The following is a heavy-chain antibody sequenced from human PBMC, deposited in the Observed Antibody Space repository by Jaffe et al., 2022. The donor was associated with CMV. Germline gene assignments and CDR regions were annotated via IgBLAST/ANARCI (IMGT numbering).Heavy chain of an antibody. CDR1: GFTFGDYA. V-gene: IGHV3-49*04. CDR2: IRSKAYGGTT. J-gene: IGHJ4*02. D-gene: IGHD6-19*01. CDR3: TRAPGLGQWLAYFDY. Sequence: EVQLVESGGGLVQPGRSLRLSCTASGFTFGDYAMSWVRQAPGKGLEWVGFIRSKAYGGTTEYAASVKGRFTISRDDSKSIAYLQMNSLKTEDTAVYYCTRAPGLGQWLAYFDYWGQGTLVTVSS.